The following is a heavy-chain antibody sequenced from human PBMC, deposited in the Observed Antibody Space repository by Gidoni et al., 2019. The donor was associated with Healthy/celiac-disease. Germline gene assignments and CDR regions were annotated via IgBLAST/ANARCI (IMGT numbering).Heavy chain of an antibody. CDR3: ARIARSGWSRGYYYYGMDV. CDR1: GFSLSTSGMC. CDR2: IDWDDDK. J-gene: IGHJ6*02. Sequence: QVTLRESGPALVKPTQTLTLTCTFSGFSLSTSGMCVSWIRQPPGKALEWLALIDWDDDKYYSTSLKTRLTISKDTSKNQVVLTMTNMDPVDTATYYCARIARSGWSRGYYYYGMDVWGQGTTVTVSS. D-gene: IGHD6-19*01. V-gene: IGHV2-70*01.